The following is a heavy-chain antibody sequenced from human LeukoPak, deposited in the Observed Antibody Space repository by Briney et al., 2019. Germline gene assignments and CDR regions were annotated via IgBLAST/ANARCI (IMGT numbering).Heavy chain of an antibody. CDR2: IDTADDT. J-gene: IGHJ2*01. D-gene: IGHD4-17*01. CDR3: ARTTVTSGPYWYFDL. Sequence: PGGSLRLSCAASGFTFSNYDMHGVRQATGKGRECGSAIDTADDTYYPGSVKGRFTISRENAKNSLYLQMNSLRAGDTAVYYCARTTVTSGPYWYFDLWGRGTLVTVSS. V-gene: IGHV3-13*01. CDR1: GFTFSNYD.